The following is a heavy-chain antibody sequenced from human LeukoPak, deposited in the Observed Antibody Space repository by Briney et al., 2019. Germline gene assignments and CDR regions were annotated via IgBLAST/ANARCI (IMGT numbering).Heavy chain of an antibody. J-gene: IGHJ4*02. CDR2: IIPIFGTA. Sequence: SVKVSCKASGGTFSSYAISWARQAPGQGLEWMGGIIPIFGTANYAQKFQGRVTITADKSTSTAYMELSSLRSEDTAVYYCARDRYSSGYHYDYWGQGTLVTVSS. CDR1: GGTFSSYA. CDR3: ARDRYSSGYHYDY. D-gene: IGHD3-22*01. V-gene: IGHV1-69*06.